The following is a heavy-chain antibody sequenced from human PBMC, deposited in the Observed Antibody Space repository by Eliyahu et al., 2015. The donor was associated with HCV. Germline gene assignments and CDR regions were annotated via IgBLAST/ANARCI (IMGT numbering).Heavy chain of an antibody. CDR2: IYTSGST. V-gene: IGHV4-61*02. CDR3: ARERRGYSYGEEFDY. CDR1: GGSISSGSYY. D-gene: IGHD5-18*01. Sequence: QVQLQESGPGLVKPSQTLSLTCTVSGGSISSGSYYWXWIRQPAGKGLEWIGRIYTSGSTNYNPSLKSRVTISVDTSKNQFSLKLSSVTAADTAVYYCARERRGYSYGEEFDYWGQGTLVTVSS. J-gene: IGHJ4*02.